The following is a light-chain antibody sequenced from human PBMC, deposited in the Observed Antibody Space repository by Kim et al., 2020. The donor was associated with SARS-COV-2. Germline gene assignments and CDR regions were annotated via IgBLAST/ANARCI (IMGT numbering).Light chain of an antibody. V-gene: IGKV3-15*01. CDR3: QQYNNWPPWT. CDR1: QNIGSN. Sequence: EIVMTQSPATLSVSPGERATLSCRASQNIGSNLAWYQQKPGQPPRLLIYTASTRATGIPDRFSGGGSGTEFTLTISSLQSEDFAVYYCQQYNNWPPWTFGQGTKVDIK. CDR2: TAS. J-gene: IGKJ1*01.